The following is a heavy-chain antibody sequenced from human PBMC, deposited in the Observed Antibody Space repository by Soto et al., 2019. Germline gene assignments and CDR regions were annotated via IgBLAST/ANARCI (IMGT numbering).Heavy chain of an antibody. J-gene: IGHJ4*02. CDR3: ARTTAYETSGYYYHTY. CDR2: ISGYNGNT. D-gene: IGHD3-22*01. CDR1: GYTFTSYV. V-gene: IGHV1-18*01. Sequence: ASVKVSCKASGYTFTSYVISWVRQAPGQGLEWMGWISGYNGNTKYAQKLQGRVTVTTDTSTSTAYMELRSLISDDTAVYYCARTTAYETSGYYYHTYWGQGTQVTVSS.